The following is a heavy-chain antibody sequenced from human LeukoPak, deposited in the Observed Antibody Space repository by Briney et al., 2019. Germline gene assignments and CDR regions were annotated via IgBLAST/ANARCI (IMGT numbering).Heavy chain of an antibody. CDR2: IYHSGST. CDR3: ARQGSSSSPLDY. V-gene: IGHV4-38-2*02. J-gene: IGHJ4*02. Sequence: SETLSLTCTVSGYSISSGYYWGWIRQPPGKGLEWIGSIYHSGSTYYNPSLKSRVTISVDTSKNQFSLKLSSVTAADTAVYYCARQGSSSSPLDYWGQGTLVTVSS. D-gene: IGHD6-6*01. CDR1: GYSISSGYY.